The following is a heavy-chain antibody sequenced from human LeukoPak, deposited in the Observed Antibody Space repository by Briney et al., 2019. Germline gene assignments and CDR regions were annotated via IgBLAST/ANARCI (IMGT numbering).Heavy chain of an antibody. CDR2: IIPIFGTA. D-gene: IGHD3-22*01. CDR1: GGTFSSYA. CDR3: ARGGLRDSSGWSNWYLDL. V-gene: IGHV1-69*13. J-gene: IGHJ2*01. Sequence: ASVKVSCKASGGTFSSYAISWVRQAPGQRLEWMGGIIPIFGTANYAQKFQGRVTITADESTSTAYMELSSLRSDDTAVYYCARGGLRDSSGWSNWYLDLWGRGTLVTVSS.